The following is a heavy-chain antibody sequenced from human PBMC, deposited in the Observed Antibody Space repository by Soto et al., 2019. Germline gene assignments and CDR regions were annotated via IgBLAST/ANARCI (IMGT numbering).Heavy chain of an antibody. CDR3: ASSPPAMVAPNI. V-gene: IGHV4-59*02. J-gene: IGHJ4*02. D-gene: IGHD5-18*01. CDR1: GGSVSSYS. CDR2: VYYSGST. Sequence: PSETLSLTCTVSGGSVSSYSWTWVRQPPGKGLEWIGYVYYSGSTHYNPSLKSRVTTSLDTSKNQFSLKLTSVTAADTAMYLCASSPPAMVAPNIWGQGTMVTVSS.